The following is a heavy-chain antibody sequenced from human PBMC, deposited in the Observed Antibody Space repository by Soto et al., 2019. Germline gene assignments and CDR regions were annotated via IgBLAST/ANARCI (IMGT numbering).Heavy chain of an antibody. D-gene: IGHD5-12*01. CDR3: TRDSGRREDY. CDR2: ISNIGTTT. Sequence: PGGSLRLSCAASGFTFSSYSMNWVRQAPGKGQEWVAYISNIGTTTYYADSVRGRFTISRDNAKNSMYLQMNSLRAEDTALYYCTRDSGRREDYWGQGALVTVSS. V-gene: IGHV3-48*01. J-gene: IGHJ4*02. CDR1: GFTFSSYS.